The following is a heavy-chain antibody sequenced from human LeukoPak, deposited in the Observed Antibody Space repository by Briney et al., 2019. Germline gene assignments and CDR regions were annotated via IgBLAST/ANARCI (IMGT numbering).Heavy chain of an antibody. CDR3: ARVSFGELSIDY. CDR1: GYTFTSYY. V-gene: IGHV1-46*01. J-gene: IGHJ4*02. D-gene: IGHD3-10*01. CDR2: INPSGGST. Sequence: ASVKVSCKASGYTFTSYYMHWVRQAPGQGLEWMGIINPSGGSTSYAQKLQGRVTMTTDTSTSTAYMELRSLRSDDTAVYYCARVSFGELSIDYWGQGTLVTVSS.